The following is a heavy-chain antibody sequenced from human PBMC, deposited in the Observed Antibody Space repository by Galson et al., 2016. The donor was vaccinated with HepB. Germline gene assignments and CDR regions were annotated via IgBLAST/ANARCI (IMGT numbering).Heavy chain of an antibody. D-gene: IGHD2-8*01. J-gene: IGHJ2*01. Sequence: SETLSLTCTVSGGSIRSSNHYWAWIRQPPGKELEWIGSIFYTGSAFYSPSLKSRVTMSVDTSGNKFSLRLTSVTAADTAVYHCARLHDGGGYYYWYLDLWGRGTLVTVSS. CDR2: IFYTGSA. V-gene: IGHV4-39*01. CDR3: ARLHDGGGYYYWYLDL. CDR1: GGSIRSSNHY.